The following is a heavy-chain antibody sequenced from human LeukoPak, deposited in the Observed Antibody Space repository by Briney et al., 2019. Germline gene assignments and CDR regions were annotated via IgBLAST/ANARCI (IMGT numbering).Heavy chain of an antibody. CDR3: ARGEFGEFDWFDP. CDR1: GYTFSSYA. V-gene: IGHV1-69*13. D-gene: IGHD3-10*01. CDR2: IIPIFGTA. Sequence: SVKVSCKASGYTFSSYAISWVRQAPGQGLEWMGGIIPIFGTANYAQKFQGRVTITADESTSTAYMELSSLRSEDTAVYYCARGEFGEFDWFDPWGQGTLVTVSS. J-gene: IGHJ5*02.